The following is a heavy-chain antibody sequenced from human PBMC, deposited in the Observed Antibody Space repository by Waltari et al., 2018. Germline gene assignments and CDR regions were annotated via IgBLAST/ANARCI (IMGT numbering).Heavy chain of an antibody. J-gene: IGHJ6*02. V-gene: IGHV3-30-3*01. CDR3: ARVEYSYGFYYYYGMDV. CDR2: ISYDGSNK. CDR1: GFTLSRYA. D-gene: IGHD5-18*01. Sequence: QVQLVESGGGVVQHGRSLRLSCAASGFTLSRYAMHCVRQAPGKGLEWVAVISYDGSNKYYADSVKGRFTISRDNSKNTLYLQMNSLRAEDTAVYYCARVEYSYGFYYYYGMDVWGQGTTVTVSS.